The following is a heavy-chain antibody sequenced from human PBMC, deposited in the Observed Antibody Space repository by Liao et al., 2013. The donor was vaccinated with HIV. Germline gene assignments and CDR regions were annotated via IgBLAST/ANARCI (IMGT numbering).Heavy chain of an antibody. J-gene: IGHJ4*02. Sequence: QVQLQESGPRLVKPSQTLSLTCSVSGGSISSGSYYWSWIRQPAGKGLEWIGRIYTSGSTNYNPSLKSRVTISIDTSKNQFSLKLSSVTAADTAVYYCAGDSSGYYSGYFDYWGQGTLVTVSS. D-gene: IGHD3-22*01. CDR3: AGDSSGYYSGYFDY. CDR2: IYTSGST. CDR1: GGSISSGSYY. V-gene: IGHV4-61*02.